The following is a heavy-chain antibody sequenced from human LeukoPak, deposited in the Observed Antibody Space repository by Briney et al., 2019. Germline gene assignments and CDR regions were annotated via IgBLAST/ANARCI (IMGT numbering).Heavy chain of an antibody. D-gene: IGHD3-10*01. Sequence: SETLSLPCAVSAGSIISSNWWSWVRQPPGKGLEWVGEIYHSGSTNYNPPLKSRVTISVDKSKNQFSLTLSSVTAAHTAVYYCARDTTVPYYYGMDVWGQGTTVTV. V-gene: IGHV4-4*02. CDR2: IYHSGST. J-gene: IGHJ6*02. CDR3: ARDTTVPYYYGMDV. CDR1: AGSIISSNW.